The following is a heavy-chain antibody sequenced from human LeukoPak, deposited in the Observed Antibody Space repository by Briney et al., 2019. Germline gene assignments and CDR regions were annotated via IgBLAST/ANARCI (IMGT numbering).Heavy chain of an antibody. CDR2: ISSSGSTI. J-gene: IGHJ4*02. CDR3: ARARGGDYYDSSGFFDY. CDR1: GFTFSSYE. Sequence: GGSLRLSCAASGFTFSSYEMNWVRQAPGKGLEWVSYISSSGSTIYYADSVKGRFTISRDNSKNTLYLQMNSLRAEDTAVYYCARARGGDYYDSSGFFDYWGQGTLVTVSS. D-gene: IGHD3-22*01. V-gene: IGHV3-48*03.